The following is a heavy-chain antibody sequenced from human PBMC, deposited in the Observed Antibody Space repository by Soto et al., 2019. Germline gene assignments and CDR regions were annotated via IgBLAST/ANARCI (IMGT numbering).Heavy chain of an antibody. D-gene: IGHD6-13*01. CDR3: ARDHSRSNYYYGMDV. CDR1: GGSISSGCYY. CDR2: IYYSGST. V-gene: IGHV4-31*03. J-gene: IGHJ6*02. Sequence: TLSLSCTVSGGSISSGCYYWSWIRQHPGKGLEWIGYIYYSGSTYYNPSLKSRVTISVDTSKNQFSLKLSYVTAADTAVYYCARDHSRSNYYYGMDVWGQGTTVTVSS.